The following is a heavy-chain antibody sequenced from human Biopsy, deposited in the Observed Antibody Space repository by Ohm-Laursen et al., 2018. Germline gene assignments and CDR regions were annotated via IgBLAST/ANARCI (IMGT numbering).Heavy chain of an antibody. D-gene: IGHD5-24*01. CDR3: ARGGFGLDGYNSP. J-gene: IGHJ5*02. Sequence: TLSLTCIVSGGSINNFYWSWIRQPPGKGLEWIGYIYYSGIAANYNPSLKGRVTISVDTSKHQFSLRLTSATAADTAVYYCARGGFGLDGYNSPWGRGTLVIVSS. V-gene: IGHV4-59*01. CDR1: GGSINNFY. CDR2: IYYSGIAA.